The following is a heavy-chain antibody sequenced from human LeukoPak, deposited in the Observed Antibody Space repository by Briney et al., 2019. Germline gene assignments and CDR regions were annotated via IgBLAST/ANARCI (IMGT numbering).Heavy chain of an antibody. Sequence: SETLSLTCTVSGGSIGSGDYYWSWIRQPPGKGLEWIGYIYYSGSTYYNPSLKSRVTISVDTSKNQFSLKLSSVTVADTAVYYCARAPNYYDSSGYYLILDYWGQGTLVTVSS. D-gene: IGHD3-22*01. V-gene: IGHV4-30-4*01. CDR3: ARAPNYYDSSGYYLILDY. J-gene: IGHJ4*02. CDR1: GGSIGSGDYY. CDR2: IYYSGST.